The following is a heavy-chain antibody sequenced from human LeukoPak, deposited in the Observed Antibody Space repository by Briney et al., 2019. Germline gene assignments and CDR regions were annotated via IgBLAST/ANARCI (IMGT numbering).Heavy chain of an antibody. V-gene: IGHV3-23*01. CDR3: APGGPGYYFDY. CDR1: GFTFSSYT. CDR2: ISGSGGRT. J-gene: IGHJ4*02. D-gene: IGHD3-10*01. Sequence: GGSLRLSCAASGFTFSSYTMSWVRQAPGKGLEWVSAISGSGGRTYYADSVKGRFTISRDNSKNTLYLQVNSLRAEDTAVYYCAPGGPGYYFDYWGQGTLVTVSS.